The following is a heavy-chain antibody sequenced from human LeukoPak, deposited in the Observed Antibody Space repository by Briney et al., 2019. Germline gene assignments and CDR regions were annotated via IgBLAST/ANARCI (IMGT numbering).Heavy chain of an antibody. CDR1: GGSVSNYH. J-gene: IGHJ4*02. CDR3: ASIYFYGSGSYFGY. V-gene: IGHV4-59*08. D-gene: IGHD3-10*01. Sequence: SETLSLTCTVSGGSVSNYHWSWLRQPPGKGLEWSGYIYNSGSTNYNPSLKSRVMISVDTSKNQFSLKLTSVTAADTAVYYCASIYFYGSGSYFGYWGQGTLVTVSS. CDR2: IYNSGST.